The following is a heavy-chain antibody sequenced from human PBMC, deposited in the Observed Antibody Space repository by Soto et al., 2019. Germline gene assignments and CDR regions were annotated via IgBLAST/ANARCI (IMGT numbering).Heavy chain of an antibody. CDR3: ARGPSYNKGIYDGVAV. CDR2: FIPVFGTR. V-gene: IGHV1-69*12. D-gene: IGHD3-16*01. Sequence: QVQLVQSGAEVKMPGSSVKVSCKASGGSFRNDAIRWVRQSPGQGLEWMGSFIPVFGTRNYAQRFKGRVAINADESTSISYMGLTSLTSEDNASYYCARGPSYNKGIYDGVAVGGPGTTVIVS. CDR1: GGSFRNDA. J-gene: IGHJ6*02.